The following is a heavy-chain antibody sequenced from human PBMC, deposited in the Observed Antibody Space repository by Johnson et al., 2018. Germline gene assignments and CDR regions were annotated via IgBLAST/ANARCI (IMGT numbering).Heavy chain of an antibody. Sequence: QVQLVQSGGGVVQPGRSLRLSCAASGFTLSTYGMHWVRQAPGKGLEWVAIIWYDGSYKYYADSVKGRFTISRDDSKNTAYLQMNSLKTEDTAVYYCTRLNYYDSSGYDNYAYVQHWGQGTLVTVSS. CDR1: GFTLSTYG. CDR3: TRLNYYDSSGYDNYAYVQH. CDR2: IWYDGSYK. J-gene: IGHJ1*01. V-gene: IGHV3-33*01. D-gene: IGHD3-22*01.